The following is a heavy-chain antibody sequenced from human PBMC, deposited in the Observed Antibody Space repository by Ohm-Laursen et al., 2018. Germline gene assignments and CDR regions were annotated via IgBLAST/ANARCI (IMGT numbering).Heavy chain of an antibody. J-gene: IGHJ4*02. CDR1: GGTFSSYA. CDR2: INPNSGGT. CDR3: ARVRDKITIFGVAYRY. D-gene: IGHD3-3*01. Sequence: VASVKVSCKASGGTFSSYAISWVRQAPGQGLEWMGWINPNSGGTNYAQKFQGRVTMTRDTSISTAYMELSRLRSDDTAVYYCARVRDKITIFGVAYRYWGQGTLVTVSS. V-gene: IGHV1-2*02.